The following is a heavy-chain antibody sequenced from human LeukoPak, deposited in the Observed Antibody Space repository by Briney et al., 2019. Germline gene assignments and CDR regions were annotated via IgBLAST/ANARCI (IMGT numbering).Heavy chain of an antibody. Sequence: GGSLRLSCAASGFTFDDYGMSWVRQAPGKGLEWVSVIHKNAITSYADTVKGRFTISRDNSKNTLYLQMNNLRADDTAVYYCARSLRVRGVPDYMDVWGKGTTVTVSS. CDR1: GFTFDDYG. V-gene: IGHV3-53*01. D-gene: IGHD3-10*01. CDR2: IHKNAIT. CDR3: ARSLRVRGVPDYMDV. J-gene: IGHJ6*03.